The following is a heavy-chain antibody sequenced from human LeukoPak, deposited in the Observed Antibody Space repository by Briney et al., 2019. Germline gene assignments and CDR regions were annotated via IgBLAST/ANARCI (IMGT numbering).Heavy chain of an antibody. CDR3: ARGKGDPAGPFDY. V-gene: IGHV1-69*13. CDR2: IIPIFGTA. D-gene: IGHD2-2*01. J-gene: IGHJ4*02. CDR1: GGTFSSYA. Sequence: GASVKVSCKASGGTFSSYAISWVRQAPGQGLEWKGGIIPIFGTANYAQKFQGRVTITADESTSTAYMELSSLRSEDTAVYYCARGKGDPAGPFDYWGQGTLVTVSS.